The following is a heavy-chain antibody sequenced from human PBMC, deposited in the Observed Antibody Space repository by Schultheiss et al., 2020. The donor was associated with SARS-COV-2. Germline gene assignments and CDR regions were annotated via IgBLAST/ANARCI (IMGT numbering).Heavy chain of an antibody. D-gene: IGHD3-22*01. Sequence: GESLKISCAGSGYSFTNYWIAWVLQMPGKGLEWMGIIYPGDSDTKYSPSFQGHVTILVDRSISTAYLQWSSLKASDTAMYYCARRGYYDSSGYYYDSGVDPWGQGTLVTVSS. CDR1: GYSFTNYW. CDR3: ARRGYYDSSGYYYDSGVDP. CDR2: IYPGDSDT. V-gene: IGHV5-51*01. J-gene: IGHJ5*02.